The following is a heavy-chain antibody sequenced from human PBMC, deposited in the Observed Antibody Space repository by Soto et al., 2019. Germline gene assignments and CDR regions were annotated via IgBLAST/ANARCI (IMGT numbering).Heavy chain of an antibody. D-gene: IGHD2-2*01. CDR1: GGSVSSSSCY. J-gene: IGHJ5*02. Sequence: PSETLSLTCTVSGGSVSSSSCYWGWIRQPPGKGLEWIGSIYYSGSTYYNPSLKSRVTISVDTSKNQFSLKLSSVTAADTAVYYCARGSLVPAAMRGFWFDPWAQGNLVTVSS. CDR3: ARGSLVPAAMRGFWFDP. CDR2: IYYSGST. V-gene: IGHV4-39*07.